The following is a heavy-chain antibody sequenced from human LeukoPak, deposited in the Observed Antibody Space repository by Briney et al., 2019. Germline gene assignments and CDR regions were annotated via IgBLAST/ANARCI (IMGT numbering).Heavy chain of an antibody. V-gene: IGHV3-7*04. CDR3: ARGSGSGYCSSTSCYTVYYFDY. Sequence: GGSLRLSCAASGFTFSSYWMSWVRQAPGKGLEWVANIKQDGSEKYYVDSVKGRFTISRDNAKNSLYLQMNSLGAEDTAVYYCARGSGSGYCSSTSCYTVYYFDYWGQGTLVTVSS. J-gene: IGHJ4*02. D-gene: IGHD2-2*02. CDR1: GFTFSSYW. CDR2: IKQDGSEK.